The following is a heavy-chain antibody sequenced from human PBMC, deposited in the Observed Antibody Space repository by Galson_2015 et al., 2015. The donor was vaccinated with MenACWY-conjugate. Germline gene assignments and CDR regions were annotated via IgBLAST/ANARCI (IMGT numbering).Heavy chain of an antibody. CDR2: IYGSGHGDT. V-gene: IGHV3-23*01. CDR1: GFTFYTYT. J-gene: IGHJ4*02. D-gene: IGHD4-17*01. CDR3: AKDRHPDGVWNFDY. Sequence: SLRLSCAASGFTFYTYTMSWVRQSPGKGLEWVAGIYGSGHGDTFYADSVKGRFTISRDEPNNLVYLQMTSLRVEDTAVYYCAKDRHPDGVWNFDYWGQGILVTVSS.